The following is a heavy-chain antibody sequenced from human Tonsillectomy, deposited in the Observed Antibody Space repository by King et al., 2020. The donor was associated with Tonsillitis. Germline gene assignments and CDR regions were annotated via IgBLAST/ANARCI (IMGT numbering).Heavy chain of an antibody. D-gene: IGHD4-17*01. CDR1: GFTFSNFA. V-gene: IGHV3-30*04. J-gene: IGHJ4*02. CDR3: ARDSDYGDYGFDY. Sequence: VQLVESGGGVVQPGRSLRLSCAASGFTFSNFAMHWVRQAPGKGLEWMAVISYDGRNEYYADSVKGRFTISRDKSKNTLDLQKNSLRAEDTAVYYCARDSDYGDYGFDYWGQGTLVTVSS. CDR2: ISYDGRNE.